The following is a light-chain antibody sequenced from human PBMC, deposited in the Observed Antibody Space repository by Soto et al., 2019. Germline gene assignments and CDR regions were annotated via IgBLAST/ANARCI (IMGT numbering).Light chain of an antibody. V-gene: IGLV2-23*02. CDR1: SSDVGSYNL. J-gene: IGLJ1*01. Sequence: QTALNQPASVSGSPGQSLTISCTGTSSDVGSYNLVSWYQQHPGKAPKLMIYEVSKRPSGVSNRFSGSKSGNTASLTISGLQAQDEADYYCCSYAGSSTIYVFGTGTKVTVL. CDR3: CSYAGSSTIYV. CDR2: EVS.